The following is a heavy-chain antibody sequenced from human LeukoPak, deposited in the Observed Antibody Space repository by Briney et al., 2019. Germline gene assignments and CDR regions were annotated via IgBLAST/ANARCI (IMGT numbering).Heavy chain of an antibody. CDR3: AKDSQYSIPDY. Sequence: GRSLRLSCAASGFTLSSYGMHWVRQAPGKGLEWVAVISYDGSNKYYADSVKGRFTISRDNSKNTLYLQMNSLRAEDTAVYYCAKDSQYSIPDYWGQGTLVTVSS. CDR2: ISYDGSNK. J-gene: IGHJ4*02. V-gene: IGHV3-30*18. D-gene: IGHD5-18*01. CDR1: GFTLSSYG.